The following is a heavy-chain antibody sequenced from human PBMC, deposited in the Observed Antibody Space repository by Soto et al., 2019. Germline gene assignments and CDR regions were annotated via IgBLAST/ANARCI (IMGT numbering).Heavy chain of an antibody. V-gene: IGHV2-26*01. CDR3: ARRHLAVAVSPWFDP. J-gene: IGHJ5*02. Sequence: QVTLKESGPVLVKPTETLTLRCTVSGLSITDSEMGVSWIRQPPGQPLEWLAHIDSSGEKSYRSFPKSRLAISKDTSKSQIVLTMTTMDPADTATYYCARRHLAVAVSPWFDPWGQGIPVTVSS. CDR2: IDSSGEK. CDR1: GLSITDSEMG. D-gene: IGHD6-19*01.